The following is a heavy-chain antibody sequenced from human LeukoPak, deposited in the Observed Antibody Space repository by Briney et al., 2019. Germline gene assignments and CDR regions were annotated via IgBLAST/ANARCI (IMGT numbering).Heavy chain of an antibody. CDR2: ISSSSSTI. J-gene: IGHJ6*02. CDR3: ARGGSSWTRGYYYGMDV. D-gene: IGHD6-13*01. V-gene: IGHV3-48*01. Sequence: PGGSLRLSCAASGFTFSSYSMNWVRQAPGKGLEWVSYISSSSSTIYYADSVKGRFTISRDNSKNTLYLQMNSLRAEDTAVYYCARGGSSWTRGYYYGMDVWGQGTTVTVSS. CDR1: GFTFSSYS.